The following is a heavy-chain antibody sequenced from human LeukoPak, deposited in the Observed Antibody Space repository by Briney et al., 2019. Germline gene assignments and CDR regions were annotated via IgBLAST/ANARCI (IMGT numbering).Heavy chain of an antibody. CDR1: GGTFSSYA. V-gene: IGHV1-69*13. CDR3: SGGDYYDSSGYYRSYYYYYGMDV. D-gene: IGHD3-22*01. CDR2: IIPIFGTA. Sequence: SVTVSCKASGGTFSSYAISWVRQAPGQGLEWMGGIIPIFGTANYAQKFQGRVTITADESTSTAYMELSSLRSEDTAVYYCSGGDYYDSSGYYRSYYYYYGMDVWGQGTTVTVSS. J-gene: IGHJ6*02.